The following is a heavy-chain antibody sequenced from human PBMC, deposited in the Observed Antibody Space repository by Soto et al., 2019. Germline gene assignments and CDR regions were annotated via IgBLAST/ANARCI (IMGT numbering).Heavy chain of an antibody. CDR2: IYWDDDK. CDR1: GFSLSTSGVG. J-gene: IGHJ3*02. Sequence: SGPTLVNPTPTLTLTCTFSGFSLSTSGVGVGWIRQPPGKALEWLALIYWDDDKRYSPSLKSRLTITKDTSKNQVVLTMTNMDPVDTATYYCAHRLDYYDSSGYYPFRAFDIWGQGTMVTVSS. V-gene: IGHV2-5*02. D-gene: IGHD3-22*01. CDR3: AHRLDYYDSSGYYPFRAFDI.